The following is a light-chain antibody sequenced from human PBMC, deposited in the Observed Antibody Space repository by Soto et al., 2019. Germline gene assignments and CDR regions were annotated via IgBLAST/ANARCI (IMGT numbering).Light chain of an antibody. Sequence: EIVMTQSPVTLSVSPGERATLSCRASQSVSSNLAWYQQKPGQAPSLLIYGASTRATGVPARFSGSGSGTEFTLTISSLQSEDFVVYYCQQYDNWHPLTFGQGTKVEIK. CDR2: GAS. CDR3: QQYDNWHPLT. CDR1: QSVSSN. J-gene: IGKJ1*01. V-gene: IGKV3-15*01.